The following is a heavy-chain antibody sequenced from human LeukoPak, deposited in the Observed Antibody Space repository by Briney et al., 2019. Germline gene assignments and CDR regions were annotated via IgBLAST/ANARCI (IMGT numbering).Heavy chain of an antibody. CDR3: AKDLFRGRTYPIARNYYYYMDV. Sequence: GGSLRLSCAASGFTFSSYGMNWVRQAPGKGLEWVSAISGSGVNTYYADSVKGRFTISRDNSKNTLYVQMNSLRAEDTAVYYCAKDLFRGRTYPIARNYYYYMDVWGKGTTVTVFS. CDR1: GFTFSSYG. V-gene: IGHV3-23*01. CDR2: ISGSGVNT. J-gene: IGHJ6*03. D-gene: IGHD2-21*01.